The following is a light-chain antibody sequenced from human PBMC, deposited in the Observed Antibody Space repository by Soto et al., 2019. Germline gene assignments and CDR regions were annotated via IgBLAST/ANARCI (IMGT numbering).Light chain of an antibody. CDR2: AAS. CDR3: QQLNSYPFT. CDR1: QGISSY. Sequence: DIQLTQSPSFLSASVGDRVTITCRASQGISSYLARYQQKPGKAPKRLIYAASTLQSGVPSRFSGSGSGTEFTLTTSSLQPEDFATYYCQQLNSYPFTFGPGTKFDIK. J-gene: IGKJ3*01. V-gene: IGKV1-9*01.